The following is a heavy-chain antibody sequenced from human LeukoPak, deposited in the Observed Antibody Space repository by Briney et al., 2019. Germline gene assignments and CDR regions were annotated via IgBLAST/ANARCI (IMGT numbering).Heavy chain of an antibody. D-gene: IGHD1-14*01. Sequence: ASVKVSCKASGYTFDTYPMNWVRQAPGQGLEWMGWINTNTGSPTYAQGLTGRFVFSLDTSVSTAFLQINSLKAEDTALYYCVRGNQTSCFFHHRGQGNLVHVSS. J-gene: IGHJ4*01. V-gene: IGHV7-4-1*02. CDR3: VRGNQTSCFFHH. CDR2: INTNTGSP. CDR1: GYTFDTYP.